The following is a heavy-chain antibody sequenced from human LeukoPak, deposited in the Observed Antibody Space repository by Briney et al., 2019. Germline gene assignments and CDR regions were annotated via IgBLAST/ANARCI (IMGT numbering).Heavy chain of an antibody. Sequence: GGSLRLSCAASGFTFSSYSMNWVRQAPGKGLEWVSYISSSSSTIYYADSVKGRFTISRDNAQNSLYLQMNSLRAEDTAVYYCAREVSHCSSTSCSSGDYWGQGTLVTVSS. D-gene: IGHD2-2*01. CDR3: AREVSHCSSTSCSSGDY. J-gene: IGHJ4*02. CDR1: GFTFSSYS. CDR2: ISSSSSTI. V-gene: IGHV3-48*01.